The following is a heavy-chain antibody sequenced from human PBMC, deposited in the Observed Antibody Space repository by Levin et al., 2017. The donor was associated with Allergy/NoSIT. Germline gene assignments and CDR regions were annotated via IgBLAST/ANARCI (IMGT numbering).Heavy chain of an antibody. CDR2: ISYSGNS. CDR3: ARDRVTAADGTYYFYGMDV. CDR1: GDSISSYF. Sequence: SETLSLTCTVSGDSISSYFWSWIRQPPGKGLEWIGYISYSGNSKYNPSLRSRVTISVDTSKNQFSLKLRSVTAADTAIYYCARDRVTAADGTYYFYGMDVWGQGTTVTVSS. D-gene: IGHD6-13*01. V-gene: IGHV4-59*01. J-gene: IGHJ6*02.